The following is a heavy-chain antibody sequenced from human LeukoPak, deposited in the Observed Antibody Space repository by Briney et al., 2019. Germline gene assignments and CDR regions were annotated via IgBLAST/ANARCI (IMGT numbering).Heavy chain of an antibody. Sequence: SSETLSLTCTVSGGSISSGDYYWSWIRQPPGKGLEWIGYIYYSGSTYYNPSLKSRVTISVDTSKNQFSLKLSSVTAADTAVYYCARGADQLLCFDPWGQGTLVTVSS. CDR2: IYYSGST. CDR3: ARGADQLLCFDP. CDR1: GGSISSGDYY. J-gene: IGHJ5*02. D-gene: IGHD2-2*01. V-gene: IGHV4-30-4*01.